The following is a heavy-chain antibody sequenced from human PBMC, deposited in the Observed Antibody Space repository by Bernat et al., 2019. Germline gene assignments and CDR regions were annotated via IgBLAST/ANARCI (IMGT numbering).Heavy chain of an antibody. D-gene: IGHD5-18*01. V-gene: IGHV1-18*01. CDR2: ISAYNGNT. J-gene: IGHJ4*02. CDR1: GYTFTSYG. CDR3: ARDRFTAMVNRQFDY. Sequence: VSCRKYGYTFTSYGISWVRQAPGQGLEWMGWISAYNGNTNYAQKLQGRVTMTTDTSTSTAYMELRSLRSADTAVYYCARDRFTAMVNRQFDYWGQG.